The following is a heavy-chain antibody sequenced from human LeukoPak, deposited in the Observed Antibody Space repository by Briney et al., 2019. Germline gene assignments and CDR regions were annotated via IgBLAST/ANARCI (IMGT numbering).Heavy chain of an antibody. Sequence: PGGSLRLSCAASGFTFSDYYMSWIRQAPGKGLEWVSYISSSGSTIYYADSVKGRFTISRDNAKNSLYLQMNSLRAEDTAVYYCATDHQATDAFDIWGQGTMVTVSS. D-gene: IGHD2-2*01. CDR2: ISSSGSTI. V-gene: IGHV3-11*01. CDR1: GFTFSDYY. J-gene: IGHJ3*02. CDR3: ATDHQATDAFDI.